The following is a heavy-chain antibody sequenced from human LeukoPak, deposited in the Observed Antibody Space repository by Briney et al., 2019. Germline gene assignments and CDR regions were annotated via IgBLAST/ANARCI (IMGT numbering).Heavy chain of an antibody. CDR1: GYTFTSYG. CDR2: ISAYNGNT. V-gene: IGHV1-18*01. CDR3: ARDHLEYSSSSGWFDP. J-gene: IGHJ5*02. D-gene: IGHD6-6*01. Sequence: GASVKVSCKASGYTFTSYGISWVRQAPGQGLEWMGWISAYNGNTNYAQKLQGRVTMTTDTSTSTAYMELRSLRSDDTAVYYCARDHLEYSSSSGWFDPWGQGTPVTVSS.